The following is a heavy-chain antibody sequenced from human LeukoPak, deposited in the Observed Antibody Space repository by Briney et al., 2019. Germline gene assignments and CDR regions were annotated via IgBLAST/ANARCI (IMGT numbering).Heavy chain of an antibody. CDR3: AKDPGIVGATTSGWFDP. CDR1: GFTFSNYW. J-gene: IGHJ5*02. CDR2: IKQDGSEK. D-gene: IGHD1-26*01. V-gene: IGHV3-7*05. Sequence: GGSLRLSCAASGFTFSNYWMIWVRQAPGKGLEWVGNIKQDGSEKRYADSVRGRFSISRDNAQTSLYLQMNSLRAEDTAVYYCAKDPGIVGATTSGWFDPWGQGTLVTVSS.